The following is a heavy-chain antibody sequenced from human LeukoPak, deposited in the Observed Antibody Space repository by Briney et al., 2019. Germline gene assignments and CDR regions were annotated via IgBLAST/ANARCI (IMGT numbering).Heavy chain of an antibody. D-gene: IGHD3-22*01. CDR3: ARGRYYYDSSGLPNWFDP. V-gene: IGHV4-34*01. J-gene: IGHJ5*02. CDR1: GGSFSGYY. Sequence: KPSETLSLTCAVYGGSFSGYYWSWIRQPPGKGLEWIGEINHSGSTNYNPSLKSRVTISVDTSKNQFSLKLSSVTAADTAVYNCARGRYYYDSSGLPNWFDPWGQGTLVTVSS. CDR2: INHSGST.